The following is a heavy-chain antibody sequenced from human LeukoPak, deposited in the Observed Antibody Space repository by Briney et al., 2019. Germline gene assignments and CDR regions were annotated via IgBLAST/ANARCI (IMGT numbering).Heavy chain of an antibody. V-gene: IGHV3-23*01. CDR2: ISGRGDKT. D-gene: IGHD1-26*01. CDR1: GFTFSNYA. J-gene: IGHJ4*02. CDR3: AKGVRWELPLDY. Sequence: PGGSLRLSCAASGFTFSNYAMSGVRQAPGKGLEGGSAISGRGDKTYYADSVKGRFTIYRDNSKNTLNLQMNSLRAEDTALYYCAKGVRWELPLDYWGQGTLVTVSS.